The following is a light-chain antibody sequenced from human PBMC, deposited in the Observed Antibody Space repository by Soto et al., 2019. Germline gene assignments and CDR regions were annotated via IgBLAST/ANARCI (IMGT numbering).Light chain of an antibody. V-gene: IGLV2-14*01. Sequence: QSALTQPASVSGSPGQTITISCTGTSNDVGAYKSVSWYQHHPGKVPKLIVYDVNIRPSGVSDRFSGSKSGSTASLTISGLQGEEEADYYCNSYTTSGSRVFGAGTKLTVL. J-gene: IGLJ2*01. CDR1: SNDVGAYKS. CDR3: NSYTTSGSRV. CDR2: DVN.